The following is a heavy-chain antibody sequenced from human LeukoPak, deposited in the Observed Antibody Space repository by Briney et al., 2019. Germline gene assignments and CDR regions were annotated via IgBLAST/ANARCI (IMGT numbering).Heavy chain of an antibody. V-gene: IGHV3-23*01. Sequence: GGSLRLSCAASGFTFSSYAMSWVRQAPGKGLEWVSAISGSAISTYYADSVKGRFTISRDNAENSLFLQMNSLRAEDTAVYYCAELGITMIGGVWGKGTTVTISS. J-gene: IGHJ6*04. D-gene: IGHD3-10*02. CDR3: AELGITMIGGV. CDR2: ISGSAIST. CDR1: GFTFSSYA.